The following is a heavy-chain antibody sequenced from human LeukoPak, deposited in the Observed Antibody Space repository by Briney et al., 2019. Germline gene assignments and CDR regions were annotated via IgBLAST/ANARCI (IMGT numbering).Heavy chain of an antibody. J-gene: IGHJ4*02. CDR1: GFTFSSYT. Sequence: GGSLRLSCAASGFTFSSYTMSWVRQAPGKGLEWVSAISGSGGSTYYADSVKGRFTISRDNSKSTLYLQMNSLRAEDTAVYYCAKLATYYGSGSYSYYFDYWGQGTLVTVSS. D-gene: IGHD3-10*01. V-gene: IGHV3-23*01. CDR3: AKLATYYGSGSYSYYFDY. CDR2: ISGSGGST.